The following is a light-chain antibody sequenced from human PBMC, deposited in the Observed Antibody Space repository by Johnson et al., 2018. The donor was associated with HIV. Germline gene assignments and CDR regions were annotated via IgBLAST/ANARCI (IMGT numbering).Light chain of an antibody. CDR3: ATWDTSLSTGGV. J-gene: IGLJ1*01. CDR1: SSTFGNSY. CDR2: KNN. V-gene: IGLV1-51*02. Sequence: QSVLTQPPSVSAAPGQRVTISCSGASSTFGNSYISWYQLLPGSPPKLLVFKNNERPSGIPDRFSGSNSGTSATLDITGLQTGDEADYYCATWDTSLSTGGVFGTGTKATVL.